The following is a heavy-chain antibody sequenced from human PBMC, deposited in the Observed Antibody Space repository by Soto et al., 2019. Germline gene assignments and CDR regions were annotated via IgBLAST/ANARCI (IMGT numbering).Heavy chain of an antibody. J-gene: IGHJ4*02. V-gene: IGHV4-39*01. CDR1: GGSISSSRYY. CDR2: IYYSGST. CDR3: ARRIAAAGTLFSRFDY. D-gene: IGHD6-13*01. Sequence: PSETLSLTCTVSGGSISSSRYYRGWIRQPPGKGLEWIGSIYYSGSTYYNPSLKSRVTISVDTSKNQFSLKLSSVTAADTAVYYCARRIAAAGTLFSRFDYWGQG.